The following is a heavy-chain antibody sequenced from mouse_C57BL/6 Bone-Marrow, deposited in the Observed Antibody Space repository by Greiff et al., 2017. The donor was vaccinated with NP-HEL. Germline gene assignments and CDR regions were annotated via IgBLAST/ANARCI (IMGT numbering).Heavy chain of an antibody. CDR2: ISSGGSYT. CDR3: ARRVWLRRGYFDV. J-gene: IGHJ1*03. Sequence: EVMLVESGGDLVKPGGSLKLSCAASGFTFSSYGMSWVRQTPDKRLEWVATISSGGSYTYYPDSVKGRFTISRDNAKNTLYLQMSSLKSEDTAMYYCARRVWLRRGYFDVWGTGTTVTVSS. CDR1: GFTFSSYG. D-gene: IGHD2-2*01. V-gene: IGHV5-6*02.